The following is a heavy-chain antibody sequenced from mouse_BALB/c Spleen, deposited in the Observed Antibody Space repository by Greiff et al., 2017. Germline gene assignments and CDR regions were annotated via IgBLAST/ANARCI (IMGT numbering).Heavy chain of an antibody. CDR1: GYSITSDYA. CDR3: ARDYRYGFAY. CDR2: ISYSGST. V-gene: IGHV3-2*02. D-gene: IGHD2-14*01. J-gene: IGHJ3*01. Sequence: VQLQQSGPGLVKPSQSLSLTCTVTGYSITSDYAWNWIRQFPGNKLEWMGYISYSGSTSYNPSLKSRISITRDTSKNQFFLQLNSVTTEDTATYYCARDYRYGFAYWGQGTLVTVSA.